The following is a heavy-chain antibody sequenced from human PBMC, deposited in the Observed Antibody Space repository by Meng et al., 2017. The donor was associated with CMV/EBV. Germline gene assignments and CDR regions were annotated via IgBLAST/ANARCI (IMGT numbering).Heavy chain of an antibody. D-gene: IGHD2-21*02. CDR2: IKQDGSEK. CDR1: GFTFINYW. J-gene: IGHJ4*02. Sequence: GESLKISCAASGFTFINYWMSWVRQAPGKGLEWVANIKQDGSEKHYVDSVKGRFTISRDNAKNSVFLQMNSLRVEDTAVYYCARICVTGSDCYHFDYWGQGTLITVSS. V-gene: IGHV3-7*01. CDR3: ARICVTGSDCYHFDY.